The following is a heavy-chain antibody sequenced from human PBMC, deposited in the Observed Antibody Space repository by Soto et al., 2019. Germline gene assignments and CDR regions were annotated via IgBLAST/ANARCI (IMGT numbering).Heavy chain of an antibody. CDR1: GFSFSIYG. J-gene: IGHJ3*02. Sequence: GSLGLPCSASGFSFSIYGMHRVRQAPGRGLEWVAVIYYDGSKKFSADSVKGRFTISRDNFRNALYLQMDSLRAEDTAVYYCVRNCNHLEEADAFDIWGQGTMVTV. D-gene: IGHD2-15*01. CDR3: VRNCNHLEEADAFDI. CDR2: IYYDGSKK. V-gene: IGHV3-30*03.